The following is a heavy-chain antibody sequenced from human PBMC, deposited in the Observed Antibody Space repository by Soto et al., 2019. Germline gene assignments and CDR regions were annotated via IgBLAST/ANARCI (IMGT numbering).Heavy chain of an antibody. Sequence: ASVKVSCKASGYTFTGYYMHWVRQAPGQGLEWMGWINPNSGGTNYAQKFQGWVTMTRDTSISTAYMELSRLRSEDTAVYYCARDSGYDYPPYYYMDVWGKGTTVTVSS. V-gene: IGHV1-2*04. D-gene: IGHD5-12*01. CDR2: INPNSGGT. CDR3: ARDSGYDYPPYYYMDV. CDR1: GYTFTGYY. J-gene: IGHJ6*03.